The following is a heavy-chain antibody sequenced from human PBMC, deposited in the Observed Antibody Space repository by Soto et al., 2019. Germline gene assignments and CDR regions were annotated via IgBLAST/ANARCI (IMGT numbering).Heavy chain of an antibody. V-gene: IGHV3-23*01. CDR3: AKGVWAAAGTGNWFDP. CDR1: GFTFSSYA. D-gene: IGHD6-13*01. J-gene: IGHJ5*02. CDR2: ISGSGGST. Sequence: GGSLRLSCAASGFTFSSYAMSWVRQAPGKGLEWVSAISGSGGSTYYADSVKGRFTISRDNSKNTLYLQMNSLRAEDTAVYYCAKGVWAAAGTGNWFDPWGQGTLVTVSS.